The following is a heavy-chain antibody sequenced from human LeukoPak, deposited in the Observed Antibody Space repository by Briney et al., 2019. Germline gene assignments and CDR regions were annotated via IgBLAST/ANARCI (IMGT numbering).Heavy chain of an antibody. J-gene: IGHJ6*03. Sequence: GGSLRLSCAASGFTFSSYAMSWVRQAPGKGLEWVSGISGSGGSTYYADSVKGRFTISRDNSKNTLYLQMNSLRAEDTAVYYCAAPQQLVLDYLYYYMDVWGKGTTVTVSS. V-gene: IGHV3-23*01. CDR2: ISGSGGST. D-gene: IGHD6-13*01. CDR3: AAPQQLVLDYLYYYMDV. CDR1: GFTFSSYA.